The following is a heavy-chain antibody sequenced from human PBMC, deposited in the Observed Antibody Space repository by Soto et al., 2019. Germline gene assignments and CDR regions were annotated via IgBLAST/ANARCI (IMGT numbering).Heavy chain of an antibody. Sequence: RLSCAASGFTFSSYWMSWVRQAPGKGLEWVANIKQDGSEKYYVDSVKGRFTISRDNAKNSLYLQMNSLRAEDTAVYYCARHSYAHYYGMDVWGQGTTVTVSS. CDR3: ARHSYAHYYGMDV. CDR2: IKQDGSEK. D-gene: IGHD5-18*01. J-gene: IGHJ6*02. V-gene: IGHV3-7*03. CDR1: GFTFSSYW.